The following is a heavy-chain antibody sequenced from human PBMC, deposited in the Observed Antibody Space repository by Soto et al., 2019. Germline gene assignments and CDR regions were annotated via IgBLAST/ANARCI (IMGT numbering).Heavy chain of an antibody. V-gene: IGHV4-39*01. J-gene: IGHJ4*02. Sequence: SETLSLTCTVSGGSISSSSYCWGWIRQPPGKGLEWIGSIYYSGSTYYNPSLKSRVTISVDTSKNQFSLKLSSVTAADTAVYYCARRSPPVLGFGYFEYWGQGTLVTVSS. D-gene: IGHD2-2*03. CDR3: ARRSPPVLGFGYFEY. CDR2: IYYSGST. CDR1: GGSISSSSYC.